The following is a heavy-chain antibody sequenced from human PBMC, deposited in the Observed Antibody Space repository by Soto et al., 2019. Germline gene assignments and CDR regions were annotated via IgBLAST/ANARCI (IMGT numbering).Heavy chain of an antibody. CDR1: GFTISMSD. Sequence: EVHLLESGGGSVQPGGALRLSCAASGFTISMSDMGWVRQAPGKGLEWVSTSGSGGSFHYADSVKGRFPISRDNSNSIMYLQMNSLRTEDTAFYYCAKYEGRALDYWGQGTLVSVSP. CDR3: AKYEGRALDY. J-gene: IGHJ4*02. V-gene: IGHV3-23*01. CDR2: TSGSGGSF. D-gene: IGHD3-3*01.